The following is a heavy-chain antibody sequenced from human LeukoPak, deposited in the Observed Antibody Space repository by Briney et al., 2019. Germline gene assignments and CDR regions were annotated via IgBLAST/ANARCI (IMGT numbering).Heavy chain of an antibody. CDR2: IKQDGSEK. Sequence: GGSLRLSCAASGFTFSSYWMSWVRQAPGKGLEWVANIKQDGSEKYYVDSVKGRFTISRDNAKNSLYLQMNSLRAEDTAVYYCARGPLTFGGVIPRFYFDYWGQGTLVTVSS. CDR3: ARGPLTFGGVIPRFYFDY. J-gene: IGHJ4*02. CDR1: GFTFSSYW. D-gene: IGHD3-16*02. V-gene: IGHV3-7*01.